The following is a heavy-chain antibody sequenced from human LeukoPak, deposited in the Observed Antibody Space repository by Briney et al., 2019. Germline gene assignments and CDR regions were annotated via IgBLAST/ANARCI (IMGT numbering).Heavy chain of an antibody. CDR1: GFTFSTYA. CDR2: ISGSGGRT. Sequence: GGSLRLSCAASGFTFSTYAMTWVRQAPGKGLEWVSAISGSGGRTYYADSVKGRFTISRDNSKNTLNLQMNSLRADDTAVYYCARTYYDILTGYYGAFDIWGQGTMVTVSS. CDR3: ARTYYDILTGYYGAFDI. V-gene: IGHV3-23*01. J-gene: IGHJ3*02. D-gene: IGHD3-9*01.